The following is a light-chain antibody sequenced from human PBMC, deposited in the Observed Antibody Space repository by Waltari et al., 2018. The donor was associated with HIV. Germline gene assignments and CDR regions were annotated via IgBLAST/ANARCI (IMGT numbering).Light chain of an antibody. CDR1: NIGSKN. V-gene: IGLV3-9*01. CDR3: QVWDSSTHVV. Sequence: SYELTQPLSVSVALGQTARITCGGNNIGSKNVHWYQQKPGQAPVLVIYRDSNRPSGIPERFPGSNSGNTATLTISRAQAGDEADYYCQVWDSSTHVVFGGGTKLTVL. CDR2: RDS. J-gene: IGLJ2*01.